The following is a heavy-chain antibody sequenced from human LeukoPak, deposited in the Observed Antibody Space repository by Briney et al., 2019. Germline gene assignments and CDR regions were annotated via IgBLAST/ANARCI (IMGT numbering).Heavy chain of an antibody. CDR2: ISSSSSTI. Sequence: GGSLRLSCAASGFTFSSYSMNWVRQAPGKGLEWLSYISSSSSTIYYADSVKGRFTISRDNAKNSLYLQMNSLRAEDTALYYCARVRGSYAAGGYFDYWGQGTLVTVSS. CDR3: ARVRGSYAAGGYFDY. J-gene: IGHJ4*02. V-gene: IGHV3-48*04. D-gene: IGHD1-26*01. CDR1: GFTFSSYS.